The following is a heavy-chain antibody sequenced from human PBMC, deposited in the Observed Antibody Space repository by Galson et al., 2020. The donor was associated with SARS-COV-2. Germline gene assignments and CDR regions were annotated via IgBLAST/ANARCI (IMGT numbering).Heavy chain of an antibody. CDR2: ISYDGSNK. J-gene: IGHJ4*02. CDR1: GFTFSSYA. Sequence: TGGSLRLSCAASGFTFSSYAMHWVRQAPGKGLEWVAVISYDGSNKYYADPVKGRFTISRDNSKNTLYLQMNSLRAEDTAVYYCARGPGHYFDYWGQGTLVTVSS. CDR3: ARGPGHYFDY. V-gene: IGHV3-30-3*01.